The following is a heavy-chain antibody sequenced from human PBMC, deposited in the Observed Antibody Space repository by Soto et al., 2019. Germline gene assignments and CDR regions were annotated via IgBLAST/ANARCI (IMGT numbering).Heavy chain of an antibody. V-gene: IGHV3-23*01. CDR1: GFTFSIYA. J-gene: IGHJ4*02. D-gene: IGHD3-16*01. CDR3: AKVQENGNYGRFDY. Sequence: GGSLRLSCAASGFTFSIYAMSWVRQPPGKGLEWVSVFSAGGDSTYYADSVKGRFTISRDNSKNTLYLQMNSLRAEDTAVYYCAKVQENGNYGRFDYWGQGTMVTVSS. CDR2: FSAGGDST.